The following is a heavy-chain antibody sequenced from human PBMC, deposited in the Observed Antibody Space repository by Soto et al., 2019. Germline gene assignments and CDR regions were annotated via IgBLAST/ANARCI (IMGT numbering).Heavy chain of an antibody. CDR3: AWGYYDFRSGYSFDY. V-gene: IGHV3-23*01. Sequence: EVQLLESGGGLVQPGGSLRLSCAASGFTFSSYAMSWVRQAPGKGLEWVSAISGSGGSTYYADSVKGRFTISRDNSKNTLYLQMNSLRAEDTAVYYCAWGYYDFRSGYSFDYWGQGTLVTVSS. CDR2: ISGSGGST. J-gene: IGHJ4*02. CDR1: GFTFSSYA. D-gene: IGHD3-3*01.